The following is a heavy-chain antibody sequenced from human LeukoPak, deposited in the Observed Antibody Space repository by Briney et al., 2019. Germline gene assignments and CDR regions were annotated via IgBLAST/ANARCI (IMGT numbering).Heavy chain of an antibody. CDR2: IYYSGSN. Sequence: ESSETLSLTCTVSGGSISISSYYWGWIRQPPGKGLEWIGSIYYSGSNYYNPSLNSRATISVDTSNTQFSLKLSSVTAAATAVYYSARSKAPTGFWSFDYWGQGTLVTVSS. D-gene: IGHD3-3*01. J-gene: IGHJ4*02. CDR3: ARSKAPTGFWSFDY. V-gene: IGHV4-39*07. CDR1: GGSISISSYY.